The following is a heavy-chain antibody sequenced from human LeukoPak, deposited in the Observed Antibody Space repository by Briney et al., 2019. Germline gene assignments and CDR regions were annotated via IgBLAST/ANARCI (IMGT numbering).Heavy chain of an antibody. CDR2: LDPADGET. CDR1: GYTLTDLS. D-gene: IGHD4-17*01. J-gene: IGHJ4*02. V-gene: IGHV1-24*01. Sequence: ASVTVSFKVSGYTLTDLSTHWVRQAPGKGREGMGGLDPADGETIYAQKFQGRVTMTEDTSTDTAYMELNSLRSEDTAVYYCATHRTTVITGLVYWGQGTLVTVSS. CDR3: ATHRTTVITGLVY.